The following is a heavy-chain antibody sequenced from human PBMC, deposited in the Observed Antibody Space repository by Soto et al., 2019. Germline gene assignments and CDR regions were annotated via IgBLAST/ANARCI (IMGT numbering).Heavy chain of an antibody. V-gene: IGHV5-10-1*01. CDR2: IDPSDSYT. CDR1: GYSFSSYR. CDR3: ARPTGGDYYYYGMDV. Sequence: PGASLKSSCKGSGYSFSSYRISWVRQMPWKGLEWMGRIDPSDSYTNYSPSFKGHVTISADKSISTAYLQWSSLKASDTAMYYCARPTGGDYYYYGMDVWGQGTTVTVSS. J-gene: IGHJ6*02. D-gene: IGHD2-21*01.